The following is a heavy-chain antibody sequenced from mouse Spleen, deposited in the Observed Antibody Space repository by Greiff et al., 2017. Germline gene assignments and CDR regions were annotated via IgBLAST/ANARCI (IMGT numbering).Heavy chain of an antibody. D-gene: IGHD2-1*01. Sequence: EVQLQQSGPELVKPGASVKISCKASGYTFTDYYMNWVKQSHGKSLEWIGDINPNNGGTSYNQKFKGKATLTVDKSSSTAYMELRSLTSEDSAVYYCARSYGNYEGSDWYFDVWGAGTTVTVSS. V-gene: IGHV1-26*01. CDR1: GYTFTDYY. J-gene: IGHJ1*01. CDR3: ARSYGNYEGSDWYFDV. CDR2: INPNNGGT.